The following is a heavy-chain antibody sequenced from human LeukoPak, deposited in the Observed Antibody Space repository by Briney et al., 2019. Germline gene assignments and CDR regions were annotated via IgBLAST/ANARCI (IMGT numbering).Heavy chain of an antibody. D-gene: IGHD2-21*01. CDR3: ARNDLAFCGALCYFPPFDS. J-gene: IGHJ4*02. CDR2: IYDSGAT. Sequence: GGSLRLSCAATGFTVSNNYMTWVRQAPGKGLEWVSLIYDSGATFYADSVKGRFTISRDNFQNTLYLQMNSLRAEDTAVYYCARNDLAFCGALCYFPPFDSWGQGALVTVST. CDR1: GFTVSNNY. V-gene: IGHV3-53*01.